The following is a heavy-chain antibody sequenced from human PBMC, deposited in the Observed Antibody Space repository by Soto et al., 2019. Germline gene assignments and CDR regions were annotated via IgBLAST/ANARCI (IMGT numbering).Heavy chain of an antibody. J-gene: IGHJ4*02. Sequence: QLQLQESGPGLVKPSETLSLTCTVSGGSISSSSYYWGWIRQPPGKGLEWIGSIYYSGSTYYNPSLKSRVALSVDTSKNQFSLKLSYVTAADTAVYYCARGDGWGIVVVVAEYWGQGTLVTVSS. CDR1: GGSISSSSYY. CDR2: IYYSGST. CDR3: ARGDGWGIVVVVAEY. D-gene: IGHD2-15*01. V-gene: IGHV4-39*01.